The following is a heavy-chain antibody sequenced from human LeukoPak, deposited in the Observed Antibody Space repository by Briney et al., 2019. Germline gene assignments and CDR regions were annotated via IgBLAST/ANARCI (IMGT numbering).Heavy chain of an antibody. CDR1: GFTFSYYG. V-gene: IGHV3-30*03. J-gene: IGHJ4*02. CDR2: ISYDATNK. D-gene: IGHD6-13*01. CDR3: ARDQDVAAAGTWVSLDY. Sequence: PGGSLRLSCAASGFTFSYYGIHWVRQAPGKGLEWVAVISYDATNKYYTDSVKGRFTISRDNSKNTLYLQMNSLRAEDTAVYYCARDQDVAAAGTWVSLDYWGQGTLVTVSS.